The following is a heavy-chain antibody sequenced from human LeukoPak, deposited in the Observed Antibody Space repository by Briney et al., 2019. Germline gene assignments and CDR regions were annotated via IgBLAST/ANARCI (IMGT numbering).Heavy chain of an antibody. V-gene: IGHV3-7*02. Sequence: GGSLRLSCAASGFTVSSNYMSWVRQAPGKGPEWVASIKQDGSEKYYVDSVKGRFTISRDNAKNSLYLEMNTLRAEDTAVYYCAKSPYALGSYGIAGDYWGQGTLVTVSS. CDR1: GFTVSSNY. D-gene: IGHD3-10*01. CDR3: AKSPYALGSYGIAGDY. J-gene: IGHJ4*02. CDR2: IKQDGSEK.